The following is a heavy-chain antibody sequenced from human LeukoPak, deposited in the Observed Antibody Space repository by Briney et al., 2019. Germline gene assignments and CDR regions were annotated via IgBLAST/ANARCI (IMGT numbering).Heavy chain of an antibody. CDR1: GFTFNDYA. CDR3: AKDSGPGSSSWLRDYYYYGMDV. D-gene: IGHD6-13*01. J-gene: IGHJ6*02. CDR2: ISWNSGRI. Sequence: GGSLRLSCAASGFTFNDYAMHWVRQTPGKCLEWVSTISWNSGRIDYADSVKGRFTISRDNAKNSLYLQMNSLRAEDTALYYCAKDSGPGSSSWLRDYYYYGMDVWGQGTTVTVSS. V-gene: IGHV3-9*01.